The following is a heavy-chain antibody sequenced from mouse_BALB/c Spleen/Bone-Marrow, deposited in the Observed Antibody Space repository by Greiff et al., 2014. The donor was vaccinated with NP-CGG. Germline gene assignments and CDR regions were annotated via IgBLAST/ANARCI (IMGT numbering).Heavy chain of an antibody. CDR1: GFTFSSYA. V-gene: IGHV5-9-1*01. CDR2: ISSGGSYT. Sequence: EVKLMESGGGLVKPGGSLKLSCAASGFTFSSYAMSWVRQTPEKRLEWVGTISSGGSYTYYPDSVKGRFTISRDNAKNTLYLQMSSLSSEDTAMYYCARGNYGYENYFDYWGQGTTLTVSS. J-gene: IGHJ2*01. CDR3: ARGNYGYENYFDY. D-gene: IGHD1-2*01.